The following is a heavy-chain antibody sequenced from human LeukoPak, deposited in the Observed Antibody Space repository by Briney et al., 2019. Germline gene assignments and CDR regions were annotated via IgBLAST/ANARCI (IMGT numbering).Heavy chain of an antibody. CDR1: GYTFTSYD. V-gene: IGHV1-8*01. D-gene: IGHD3-16*01. CDR3: ARVSIYGLGDAQLADP. Sequence: GASVKVSCKASGYTFTSYDINWVRQATGQGLEWMGWMNPNSGNTGYAQKFQGRVTITADESTSTAYMELSSLRSEDTAVYYCARVSIYGLGDAQLADPWGQGTLVTVSS. J-gene: IGHJ5*02. CDR2: MNPNSGNT.